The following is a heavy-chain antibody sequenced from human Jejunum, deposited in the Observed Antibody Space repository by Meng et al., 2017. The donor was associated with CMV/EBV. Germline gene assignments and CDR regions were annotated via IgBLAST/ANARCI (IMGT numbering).Heavy chain of an antibody. CDR2: ISLGNGQT. CDR1: GYTLTDHK. V-gene: IGHV1-18*04. J-gene: IGHJ4*02. D-gene: IGHD7-27*01. CDR3: ARDVWGFDY. Sequence: QLQLLQSGAEVKKPGASVTISCKTSGYTLTDHKSGWVRQAPGQGLEWVGWISLGNGQTVYGHKVQGRVTVTTDTSTSTAYMELRSLRSDDTAMYYCARDVWGFDYWGQGTLVTVSS.